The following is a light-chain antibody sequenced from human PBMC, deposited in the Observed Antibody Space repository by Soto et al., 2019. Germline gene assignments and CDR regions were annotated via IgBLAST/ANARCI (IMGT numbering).Light chain of an antibody. V-gene: IGKV3-20*01. Sequence: IVLTQSPGTLSSSPGERATLSCRASQSVSTNNLVWYQQRPGQAPRLLIYGAYRRATGIQDRFSGSGSGTDFTLTIRRLEPEDFAIYYCKHYGASPWTFGQGTKVDIK. J-gene: IGKJ1*01. CDR1: QSVSTNN. CDR2: GAY. CDR3: KHYGASPWT.